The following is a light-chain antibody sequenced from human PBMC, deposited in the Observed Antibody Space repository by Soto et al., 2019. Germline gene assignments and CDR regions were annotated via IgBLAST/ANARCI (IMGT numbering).Light chain of an antibody. V-gene: IGKV3-20*01. CDR1: QSVSSSY. CDR2: GAS. Sequence: EIVLTQSPGTLSLSPGERATLSCRASQSVSSSYLAWYQQKPGQAPRLLTYGASSRATGIPDRFSGSGSGTDFTLTISRLEPEDFAVYYCQQYGSSLVTFGGGTKVDIK. CDR3: QQYGSSLVT. J-gene: IGKJ4*01.